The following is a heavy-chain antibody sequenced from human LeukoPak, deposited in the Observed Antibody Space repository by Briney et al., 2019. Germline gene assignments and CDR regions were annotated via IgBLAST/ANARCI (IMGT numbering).Heavy chain of an antibody. V-gene: IGHV1-69*13. Sequence: SVKVSCKASGGTFSSYAISWVRQAPGQGLEWMGGIIPIFGTANYAQKFQGRVTITADVSTSTVYMELSSLRSEDTAVYYCARAPRWVNNWFDPWGQGTLVTVSS. CDR2: IIPIFGTA. D-gene: IGHD3-16*01. CDR3: ARAPRWVNNWFDP. J-gene: IGHJ5*02. CDR1: GGTFSSYA.